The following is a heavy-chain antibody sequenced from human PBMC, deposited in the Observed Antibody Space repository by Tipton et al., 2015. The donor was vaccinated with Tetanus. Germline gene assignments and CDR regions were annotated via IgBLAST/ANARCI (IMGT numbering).Heavy chain of an antibody. D-gene: IGHD6-19*01. Sequence: VQLVQSGAEVKRPGASVKVSCKASGYTFSNYGINWVRQAPGQGLEWMGWDSGHSGNTNCAKKFQGRVTMTTDTATNTAYMELRSLRSDDTAVYFCARLVKQWLVPEDYWGQGTLVTVSS. CDR1: GYTFSNYG. V-gene: IGHV1-18*01. J-gene: IGHJ4*02. CDR2: DSGHSGNT. CDR3: ARLVKQWLVPEDY.